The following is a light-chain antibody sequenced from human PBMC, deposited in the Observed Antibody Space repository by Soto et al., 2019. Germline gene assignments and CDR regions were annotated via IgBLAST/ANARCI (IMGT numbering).Light chain of an antibody. Sequence: DIQMTQSPSSLSAPVGDRVTITCRASQDITNYLGWYQQKPGKVPMLLIYAASTLQSGVPSRFSGSGSGTDFTLTISSLQPDDFATYYCQQYNSFTWTFGQGTKVDIK. CDR3: QQYNSFTWT. V-gene: IGKV1-27*01. CDR2: AAS. CDR1: QDITNY. J-gene: IGKJ1*01.